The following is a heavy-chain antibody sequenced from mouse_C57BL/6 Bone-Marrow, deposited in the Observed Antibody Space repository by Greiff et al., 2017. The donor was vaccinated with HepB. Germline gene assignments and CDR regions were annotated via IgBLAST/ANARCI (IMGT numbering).Heavy chain of an antibody. CDR1: GFTFSDYY. Sequence: EVKLMESGGGLVQPGGSLKLSCAASGFTFSDYYMSWVRQTPEKRLEWVAYISNGGGSTYYPDTVKGRFTISRDNAKNTLYLQMSRLKSEDTAMYYCARRDFPLYYYAMDYWGQGTSVTVSS. V-gene: IGHV5-12*01. D-gene: IGHD6-5*01. CDR2: ISNGGGST. J-gene: IGHJ4*01. CDR3: ARRDFPLYYYAMDY.